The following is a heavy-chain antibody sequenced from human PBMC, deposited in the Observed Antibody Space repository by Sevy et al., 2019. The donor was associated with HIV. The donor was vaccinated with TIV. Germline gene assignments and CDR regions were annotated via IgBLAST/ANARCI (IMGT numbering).Heavy chain of an antibody. CDR2: ISGDGENT. CDR3: ARDGRGISAFDI. D-gene: IGHD3-3*02. CDR1: EFIFSSHA. Sequence: GGSLRLSCVASEFIFSSHAVSWVRQAPGKGLEWVPAISGDGENTHYADSVRGRFTISRDNFKNTLYLQMNSLRAEDTALYYCARDGRGISAFDIWGPGTMVTVSS. V-gene: IGHV3-23*01. J-gene: IGHJ3*02.